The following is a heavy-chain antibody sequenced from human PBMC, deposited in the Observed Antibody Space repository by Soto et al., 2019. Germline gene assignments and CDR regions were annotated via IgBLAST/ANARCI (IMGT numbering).Heavy chain of an antibody. Sequence: QVQLVQSGAEVKKPGASVKVSCKASGYTFTSYGISWVRQAPGQGLEWMGWISAYNGNTNYAQKLQGRVTMPTDTSTSTAYMELRSLRSDDTAVYYCARAERGGIAARPVGMDVWGQGTTVTVSS. CDR2: ISAYNGNT. J-gene: IGHJ6*02. D-gene: IGHD6-6*01. V-gene: IGHV1-18*04. CDR3: ARAERGGIAARPVGMDV. CDR1: GYTFTSYG.